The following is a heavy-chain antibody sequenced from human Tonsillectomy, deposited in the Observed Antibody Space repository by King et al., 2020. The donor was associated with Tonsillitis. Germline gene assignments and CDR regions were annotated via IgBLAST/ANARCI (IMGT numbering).Heavy chain of an antibody. CDR2: INPGSGVK. CDR3: ARVGDCSGGSCGK. V-gene: IGHV1-2*02. D-gene: IGHD2-15*01. Sequence: VQLVESGAEVKKPGASVKVSCKASGYTFTGYDMHWVRQAPGQGLEWMGWINPGSGVKKYAQKFQGRVTMTRDTSISTAYRELSRLTSDDTAVYYCARVGDCSGGSCGKWGQGTLITVSS. J-gene: IGHJ4*02. CDR1: GYTFTGYD.